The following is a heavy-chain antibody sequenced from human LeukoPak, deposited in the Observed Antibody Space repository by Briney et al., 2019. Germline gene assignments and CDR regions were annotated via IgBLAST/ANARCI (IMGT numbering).Heavy chain of an antibody. CDR3: ARRGGRIFDY. J-gene: IGHJ4*02. V-gene: IGHV4-59*01. D-gene: IGHD2-15*01. CDR1: GGSISSYY. CDR2: IYYSGST. Sequence: SETLSLTCTVSGGSISSYYWSWIRQPPGKGLEWIEHIYYSGSTNYNPSLKSRVTISVDTSKNQFSLKLSSVTAADTAVYYCARRGGRIFDYWGQGTLVTVSS.